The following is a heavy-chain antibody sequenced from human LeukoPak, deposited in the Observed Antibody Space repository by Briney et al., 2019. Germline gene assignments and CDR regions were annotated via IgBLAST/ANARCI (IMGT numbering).Heavy chain of an antibody. CDR3: AREVRYSSGWFLY. CDR1: GFTFSSYS. CDR2: ISSSSSYI. V-gene: IGHV3-21*01. J-gene: IGHJ4*02. Sequence: GGSLRLSCAASGFTFSSYSMNWVRQAPGKGLEWVSSISSSSSYIYYADSVKGRFTISSDNAKNSLYLQMNSLRAEDTAVYYCAREVRYSSGWFLYWGQGTLVTVSS. D-gene: IGHD6-19*01.